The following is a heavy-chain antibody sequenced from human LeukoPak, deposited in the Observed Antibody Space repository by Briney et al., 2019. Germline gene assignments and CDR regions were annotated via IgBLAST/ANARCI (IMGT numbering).Heavy chain of an antibody. V-gene: IGHV3-72*01. CDR1: GFTFSDHY. Sequence: GGSLRLSCAASGFTFSDHYMDWFRQAPGKGLQWVGRSRNKANSYVAEYAAPMKGRFTIPRDDSKNSVFLQMDSLKTEDTAVYYCARKLAAGPSDHWGQGTLVTVSS. CDR2: SRNKANSYVA. CDR3: ARKLAAGPSDH. D-gene: IGHD6-13*01. J-gene: IGHJ4*02.